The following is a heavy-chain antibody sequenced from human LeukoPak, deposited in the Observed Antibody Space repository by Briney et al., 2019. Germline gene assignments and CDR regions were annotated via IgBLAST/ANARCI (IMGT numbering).Heavy chain of an antibody. Sequence: GGSLRLSCAASGFTFSSYSMNWVCQAPGKGLEWVSSISSSSSYIYYADSVRGRFTISRDNAKNSLYLQMNSLRAEDTAVYYCARVFGITMILGAFDIWGQGTMVTVSS. CDR2: ISSSSSYI. J-gene: IGHJ3*02. V-gene: IGHV3-21*01. D-gene: IGHD3-22*01. CDR3: ARVFGITMILGAFDI. CDR1: GFTFSSYS.